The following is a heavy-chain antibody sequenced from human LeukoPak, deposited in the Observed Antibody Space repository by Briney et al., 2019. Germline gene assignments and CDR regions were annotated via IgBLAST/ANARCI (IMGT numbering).Heavy chain of an antibody. CDR1: GGSISSYY. D-gene: IGHD2-2*01. CDR2: IYYSVST. CDR3: ARVDSSTSTLDY. V-gene: IGHV4-59*01. Sequence: SETLSLTCTVSGGSISSYYCSWIRQPPGKGLEWIGYIYYSVSTNYNPSLKSRVTISVDTSKNQFSRKLSSVTAADTAVYYCARVDSSTSTLDYWGQGTLVTVSS. J-gene: IGHJ4*02.